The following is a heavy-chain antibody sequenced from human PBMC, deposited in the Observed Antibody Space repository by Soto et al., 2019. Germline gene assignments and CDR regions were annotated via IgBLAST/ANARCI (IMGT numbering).Heavy chain of an antibody. Sequence: ASVKVSCKASGGTFSSYAISWVRQAPGQGLEWMGGIIPIFGTANYAQKFQGRVTITADESTSTAYMELSSLRSEDTAVYYCASVKIFGVVIHNWFDPWGQGTLVTVYS. CDR3: ASVKIFGVVIHNWFDP. CDR1: GGTFSSYA. D-gene: IGHD3-3*01. J-gene: IGHJ5*02. V-gene: IGHV1-69*13. CDR2: IIPIFGTA.